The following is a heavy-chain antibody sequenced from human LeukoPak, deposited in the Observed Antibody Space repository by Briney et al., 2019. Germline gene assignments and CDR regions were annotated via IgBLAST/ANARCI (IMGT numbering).Heavy chain of an antibody. V-gene: IGHV3-30*18. CDR1: GFTFSSYG. Sequence: PGGSLTLSCAASGFTFSSYGMHWVRQAPGKGLEWVAVISYDGSNKYYADSVKGRFTISRENSKNTLYLQMNSLRAEDTAVYYCAKVGPYYDSSGYYWDYWGQGTLVTVSS. CDR2: ISYDGSNK. D-gene: IGHD3-22*01. J-gene: IGHJ4*02. CDR3: AKVGPYYDSSGYYWDY.